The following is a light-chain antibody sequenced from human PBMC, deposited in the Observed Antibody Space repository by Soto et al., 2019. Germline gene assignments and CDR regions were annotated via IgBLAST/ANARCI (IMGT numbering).Light chain of an antibody. CDR1: QSISTF. CDR3: QHIYSPAQT. V-gene: IGKV1-39*01. J-gene: IGKJ1*01. CDR2: VAS. Sequence: DGQTVDPRCSRSTNIGDRVTITCGAGQSISTFLSWYQQKPGKAPRLLLYVASSLQSGVPSRFSGGGSGTDFSLSISSLQPENLATYYRQHIYSPAQTFGQAP.